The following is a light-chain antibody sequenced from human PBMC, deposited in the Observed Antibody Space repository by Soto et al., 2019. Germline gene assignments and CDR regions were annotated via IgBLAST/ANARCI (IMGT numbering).Light chain of an antibody. V-gene: IGKV2D-29*02. CDR3: MQSTQLPPT. CDR2: EVS. J-gene: IGKJ5*01. CDR1: QXLLHITGETF. Sequence: DVFMSHTVLALSVTPLHPASISCNSSQXLLHITGETFLFWCLQKPGQSPQLLIYEVSTRVSGVPDRFSGSGSGTDFTLEISRVETDDVGIYYCMQSTQLPPTFGQGTRLEIK.